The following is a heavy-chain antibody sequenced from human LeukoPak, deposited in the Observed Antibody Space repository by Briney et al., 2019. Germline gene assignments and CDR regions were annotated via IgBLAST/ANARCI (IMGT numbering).Heavy chain of an antibody. CDR3: ASLGRTVTTMGGFYYYGMDV. CDR1: GGSISSYY. D-gene: IGHD4-17*01. V-gene: IGHV4-59*01. J-gene: IGHJ6*02. Sequence: SETLSLTCTVSGGSISSYYWSWIRQPPGKGLEWIGYIYYSGSTNYNPSLKSRVTISVDTSKNQSSLKLSSVTAADTAVYYCASLGRTVTTMGGFYYYGMDVWGQGTTVTVSS. CDR2: IYYSGST.